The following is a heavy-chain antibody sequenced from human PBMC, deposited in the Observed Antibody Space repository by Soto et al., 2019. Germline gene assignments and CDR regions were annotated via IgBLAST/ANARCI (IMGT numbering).Heavy chain of an antibody. CDR3: AKEINSYGYSGLYFDY. D-gene: IGHD5-18*01. V-gene: IGHV3-33*06. Sequence: GGSLRLSCAASGFTFSSSGIHWVRQAPGKGLEGVAVLWYDGSDKYYADSVKGRFTISRDNSKSTLYLQMNNLRAEDTAVYYCAKEINSYGYSGLYFDYWGQGTLVTVSS. J-gene: IGHJ4*02. CDR1: GFTFSSSG. CDR2: LWYDGSDK.